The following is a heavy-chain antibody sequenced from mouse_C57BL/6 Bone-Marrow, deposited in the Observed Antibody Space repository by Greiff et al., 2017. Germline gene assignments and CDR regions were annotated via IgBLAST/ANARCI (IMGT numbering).Heavy chain of an antibody. CDR1: GYTFTSYW. CDR3: AREGDYYGSSGFDY. J-gene: IGHJ2*01. Sequence: QVQLQQSGAELVRPGTSVKLSCKASGYTFTSYWMHWVKQRPGQGLEWIGVIDPSDSYTNYNQKFKGKATLTVDTSSSTAYMQLSSLTSEDSAVYYCAREGDYYGSSGFDYWGQGTTLTVSS. CDR2: IDPSDSYT. V-gene: IGHV1-59*01. D-gene: IGHD1-1*01.